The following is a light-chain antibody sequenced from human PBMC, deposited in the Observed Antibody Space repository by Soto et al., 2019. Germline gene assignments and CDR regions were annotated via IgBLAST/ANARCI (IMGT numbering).Light chain of an antibody. J-gene: IGLJ2*01. V-gene: IGLV1-44*01. Sequence: QSVLTQPPSASGTPGQRVSISCSGSNSNIGGRAVNWYMQLPGTAPKLLIYSDNQRPPGVPDRFSGSKSGSSASLAISGLQSEDEADYYCSAWDDSLNGRLFGGGTKLTVL. CDR3: SAWDDSLNGRL. CDR1: NSNIGGRA. CDR2: SDN.